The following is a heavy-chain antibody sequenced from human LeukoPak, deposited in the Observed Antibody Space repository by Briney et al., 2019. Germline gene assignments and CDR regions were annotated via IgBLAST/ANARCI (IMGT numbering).Heavy chain of an antibody. V-gene: IGHV3-23*01. CDR2: ISGSGGST. Sequence: QTGGSLRLSCAASGFTFSSYAMSWVRQAPGKGLEWVPAISGSGGSTYYADSVKGRFTISRDNSKNTLYLQMNSLRAEDTAVYYCAKDPLFSGSYLGYYFDYWGQGTPVTVSS. CDR3: AKDPLFSGSYLGYYFDY. CDR1: GFTFSSYA. D-gene: IGHD3-10*01. J-gene: IGHJ4*02.